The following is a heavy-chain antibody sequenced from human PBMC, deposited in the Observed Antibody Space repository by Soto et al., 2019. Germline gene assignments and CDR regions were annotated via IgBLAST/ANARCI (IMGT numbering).Heavy chain of an antibody. CDR3: ARATMIGLLSS. D-gene: IGHD3-22*01. CDR2: IYSGGST. J-gene: IGHJ5*02. V-gene: IGHV3-66*01. Sequence: EVQLVESGGGLVQPGGSLRLSCAASGFAVSSNFMSWVRQAPGKGLEWVSVIYSGGSTYYADSVKGRFTISRDNSKNTLYLQMNRLRAEDTAIYYCARATMIGLLSSWGQGTLVTVSS. CDR1: GFAVSSNF.